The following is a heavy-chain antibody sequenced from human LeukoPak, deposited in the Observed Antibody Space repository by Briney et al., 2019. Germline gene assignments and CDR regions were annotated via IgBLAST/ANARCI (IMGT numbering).Heavy chain of an antibody. CDR2: IDYSGRT. CDR3: ARRTYYYGSGNYDSYFDY. D-gene: IGHD3-10*01. J-gene: IGHJ4*02. V-gene: IGHV4-59*08. Sequence: SETLSLTCTVSGDSISGYDWTWIRQSPGKELEWIAYIDYSGRTNYNPSLKSRVTISVDTSKKQFSLKLSSVTAADTAVYYCARRTYYYGSGNYDSYFDYWGQGTLVTVSS. CDR1: GDSISGYD.